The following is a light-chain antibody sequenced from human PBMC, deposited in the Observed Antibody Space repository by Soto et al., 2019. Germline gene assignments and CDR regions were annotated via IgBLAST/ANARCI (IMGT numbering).Light chain of an antibody. Sequence: QSALTQPASVSGSPGQSITISCTGTSSDVGGYNYVSWYQHHPGKAPKLMIYEVSNRPSGVSNRFSGSKSGNTASLTISGLQAEDEADYYCSSYAGDYMFVFGTGTKVTV. CDR1: SSDVGGYNY. CDR3: SSYAGDYMFV. CDR2: EVS. V-gene: IGLV2-14*01. J-gene: IGLJ1*01.